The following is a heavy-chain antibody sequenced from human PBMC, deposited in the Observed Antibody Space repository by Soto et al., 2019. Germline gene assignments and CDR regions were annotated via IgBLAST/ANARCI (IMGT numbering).Heavy chain of an antibody. CDR2: ILSNDGK. CDR1: GFSLNNARVG. Sequence: QVTLKESGPVLVRPTEPLTLTCTVSGFSLNNARVGVSWIRQPPGKALEWLAHILSNDGKSYSTSLKTRLSISNDTSKRHVVLTMTNMDPVDTATYYCARMLAVNYYYYYMDVWGKGTTVTVSS. V-gene: IGHV2-26*01. J-gene: IGHJ6*03. CDR3: ARMLAVNYYYYYMDV. D-gene: IGHD3-10*01.